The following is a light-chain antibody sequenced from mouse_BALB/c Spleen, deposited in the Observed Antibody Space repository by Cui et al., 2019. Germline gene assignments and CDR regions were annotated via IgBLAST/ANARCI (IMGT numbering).Light chain of an antibody. CDR3: QHFWGTPLT. CDR2: AAT. CDR1: ENIYSN. V-gene: IGKV12-46*01. J-gene: IGKJ5*01. Sequence: IQMTQSSASLSVSVGETVTITCRASENIYSNLAWYQQKQGKSPKLLVYAATNLADGVPSRFSGSGSGTQYSLKINSLQSEDFGSYYCQHFWGTPLTFGAGTKLELK.